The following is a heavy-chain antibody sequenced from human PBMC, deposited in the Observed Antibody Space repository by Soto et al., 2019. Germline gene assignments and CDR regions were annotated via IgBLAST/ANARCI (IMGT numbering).Heavy chain of an antibody. D-gene: IGHD6-13*01. V-gene: IGHV1-8*01. J-gene: IGHJ4*02. CDR3: ARQISSSCHWSVYQVFDY. Sequence: ASVKVSCKASGYTFTSYDINWVRQATGQGLEWMGWMNPNSGNTGYAQKFQGRVTMTRNTSISTAYMELSSLRSEDTAVYYCARQISSSCHWSVYQVFDYWGQGPRSPSPQ. CDR1: GYTFTSYD. CDR2: MNPNSGNT.